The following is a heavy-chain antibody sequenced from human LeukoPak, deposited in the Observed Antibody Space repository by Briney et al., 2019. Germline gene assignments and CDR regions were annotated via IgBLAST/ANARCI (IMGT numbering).Heavy chain of an antibody. CDR3: ARYVRHSNYFDY. J-gene: IGHJ4*02. CDR2: IGTAGDT. CDR1: GFTFSSYD. Sequence: GGSLRLSCAASGFTFSSYDMHWVRQATGKGLEWVSAIGTAGDTYYPGSVKGRFTISRENAKNSLYLQMNSLRAGDTAVYYCARYVRHSNYFDYWGQGTLVTVSS. D-gene: IGHD3-16*01. V-gene: IGHV3-13*01.